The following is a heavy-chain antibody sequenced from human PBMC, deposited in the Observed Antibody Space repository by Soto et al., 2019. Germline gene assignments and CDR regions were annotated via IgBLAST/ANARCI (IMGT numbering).Heavy chain of an antibody. CDR2: IYPGDSDT. D-gene: IGHD4-17*01. CDR3: ARRKADYGDYESAFDI. CDR1: GYSFTSYW. J-gene: IGHJ3*02. V-gene: IGHV5-51*01. Sequence: GESLKISCKGSGYSFTSYWIGWVRQMPGKGLEWMGIIYPGDSDTRYSPSFQGQVTISADKSISTAYLQWSSLKASDTAMYYCARRKADYGDYESAFDIWGQGTMVTVSS.